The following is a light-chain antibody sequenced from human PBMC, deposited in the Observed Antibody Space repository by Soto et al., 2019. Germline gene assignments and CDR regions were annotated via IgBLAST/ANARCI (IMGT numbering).Light chain of an antibody. J-gene: IGKJ4*01. V-gene: IGKV1-33*01. CDR2: DAS. CDR1: QDIKKY. CDR3: QQYDTFRT. Sequence: DIQMTQSPPSLSASVGERVTITCQASQDIKKYLNWYQQRPGKAPNLLIYDASNLGAGVPSRFSGSGSGTDFTLTNSTLQPEDVATYYCQQYDTFRTFGGGTKVDIK.